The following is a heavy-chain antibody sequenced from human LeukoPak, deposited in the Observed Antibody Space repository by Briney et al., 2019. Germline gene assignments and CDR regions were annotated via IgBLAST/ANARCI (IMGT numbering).Heavy chain of an antibody. CDR1: VGSFSGYY. D-gene: IGHD3-10*01. V-gene: IGHV4-34*01. CDR3: ARGYYGSGRRCCHMDV. CDR2: INHSGST. Sequence: SETLSLTCAVYVGSFSGYYWSWIRQPPGKGLEWIGEINHSGSTNYNSSLKSRVTISIDTSKNQFSLKLSSVTAADTAVYYCARGYYGSGRRCCHMDVWGKGTTITVS. J-gene: IGHJ6*03.